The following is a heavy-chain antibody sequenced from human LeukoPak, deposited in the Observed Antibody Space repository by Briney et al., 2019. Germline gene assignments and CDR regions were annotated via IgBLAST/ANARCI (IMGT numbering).Heavy chain of an antibody. Sequence: PSETLSLTCTVSGGSISSGDYYWSWIRQPPGKGLEWIGYIYYTGSTNYNPSLKSRVTISLDTSKNQFSLELSSVTAADTAVYYCARHYVFVRGGSSFDYWGQGTLVTVSS. CDR1: GGSISSGDYY. CDR2: IYYTGST. V-gene: IGHV4-30-4*08. CDR3: ARHYVFVRGGSSFDY. J-gene: IGHJ4*02. D-gene: IGHD3-16*01.